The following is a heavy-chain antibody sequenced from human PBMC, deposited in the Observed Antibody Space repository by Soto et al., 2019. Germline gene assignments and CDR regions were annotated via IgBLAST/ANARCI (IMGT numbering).Heavy chain of an antibody. Sequence: VASVKVSCKASGYTFTSYGISWVRQAPGQGLEWMGGFDPEDGETIYAQKFQGRVTMTEDTSTDTAYMELSSLRSEDTAVYYCATGIDGDYWGQGTLVTVSS. J-gene: IGHJ4*02. D-gene: IGHD1-26*01. CDR3: ATGIDGDY. V-gene: IGHV1-24*01. CDR2: FDPEDGET. CDR1: GYTFTSYG.